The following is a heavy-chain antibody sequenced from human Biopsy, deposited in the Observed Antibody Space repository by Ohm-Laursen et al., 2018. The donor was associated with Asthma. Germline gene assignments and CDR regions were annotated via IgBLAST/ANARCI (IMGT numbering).Heavy chain of an antibody. CDR1: GFKFDEYT. D-gene: IGHD3-22*01. V-gene: IGHV3-9*01. CDR2: ISWNSATI. CDR3: AKVRSDWVITESFGY. J-gene: IGHJ4*02. Sequence: SLRLSCSAPGFKFDEYTMHWVRQAPGKGLEWVSGISWNSATIGYADSVEGRFTISRDNAKNSVFLHMDSLRPEDTAFYYCAKVRSDWVITESFGYWGQGVLVTASS.